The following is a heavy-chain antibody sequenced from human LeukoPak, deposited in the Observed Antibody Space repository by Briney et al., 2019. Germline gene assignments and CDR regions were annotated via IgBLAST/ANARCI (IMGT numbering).Heavy chain of an antibody. CDR2: ISGSGGST. CDR1: GFTFSSYA. D-gene: IGHD3-22*01. CDR3: AKNRDYYDSSGYYLD. V-gene: IGHV3-23*01. J-gene: IGHJ4*02. Sequence: GGSLRLSCAASGFTFSSYAMSWVREAPGKGLEWVSAISGSGGSTYYADSVKGRFTISRDNSKNTLYLQMNSLRAEDTAVYYCAKNRDYYDSSGYYLDWGQGTLVTVSS.